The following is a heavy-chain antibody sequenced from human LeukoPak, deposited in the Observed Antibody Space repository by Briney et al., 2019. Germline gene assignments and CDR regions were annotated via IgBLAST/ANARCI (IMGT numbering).Heavy chain of an antibody. J-gene: IGHJ4*02. CDR2: IYYSGGT. CDR1: GGSISSSSYY. D-gene: IGHD5-12*01. CDR3: ARQLRSGYDYDY. V-gene: IGHV4-39*01. Sequence: SETLSLTCTVSGGSISSSSYYWGWIRQPPGKGLEWIGSIYYSGGTYYNPSLKSRVTISVDTSKNQFSLKLSSVTAADTAVYYCARQLRSGYDYDYWGQGTLVTVSS.